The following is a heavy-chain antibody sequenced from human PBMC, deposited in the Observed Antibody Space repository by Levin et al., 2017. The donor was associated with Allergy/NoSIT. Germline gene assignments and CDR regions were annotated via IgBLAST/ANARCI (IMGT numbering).Heavy chain of an antibody. J-gene: IGHJ5*02. Sequence: AGGSLRLSCAASGFTFGSYWMHWVRQAPGKGLVWVSRVNIDGSKTEYTDSVKGRFTISRDNAKNTLYIQMNNLRAEDTAVYYCLRGAYGDSVWFYPWGQGTLVTVSS. CDR2: VNIDGSKT. CDR1: GFTFGSYW. D-gene: IGHD2-8*01. V-gene: IGHV3-74*01. CDR3: LRGAYGDSVWFYP.